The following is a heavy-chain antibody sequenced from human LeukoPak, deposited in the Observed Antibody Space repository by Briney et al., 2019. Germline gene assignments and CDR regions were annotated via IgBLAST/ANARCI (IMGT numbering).Heavy chain of an antibody. CDR3: ARDAGYSYPLDAFDI. CDR2: INPNSGGT. CDR1: GYTFTGYY. V-gene: IGHV1-2*02. J-gene: IGHJ3*02. D-gene: IGHD5-18*01. Sequence: ASVKVSCKASGYTFTGYYMHWVRQAPGQGLEWMGWINPNSGGTTYAQKFQGRVTMTRDTSISTAYMELSRLRSDDTAVYYCARDAGYSYPLDAFDIWGQGTMVTVSS.